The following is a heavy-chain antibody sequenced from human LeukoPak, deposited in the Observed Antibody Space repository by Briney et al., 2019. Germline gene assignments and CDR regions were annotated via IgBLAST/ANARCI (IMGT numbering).Heavy chain of an antibody. CDR1: GYSISSNNW. J-gene: IGHJ5*02. D-gene: IGHD3-16*01. V-gene: IGHV4-28*01. CDR3: AKKPDDRDWFDP. CDR2: IYYGGST. Sequence: SETLSLTCAVSGYSISSNNWWGWIRQPPGKGLERIGYIYYGGSTYYNPSLESRVAMSVDTSKNQFSLKLSSVTAVDTAVYYCAKKPDDRDWFDPWGQGTLVTVSS.